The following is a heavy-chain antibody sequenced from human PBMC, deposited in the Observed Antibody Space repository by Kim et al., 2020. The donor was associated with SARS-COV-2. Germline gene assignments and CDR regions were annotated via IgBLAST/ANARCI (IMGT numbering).Heavy chain of an antibody. Sequence: GGSLRLSCAASGFTFSSYSMNWVRQAPGKGLEWVSSISSSSSYIYYADSVKGRLTISRDNAKNSLYLQMNSLRAEDTAVYYCARRITMVQGAKGWFDPWGQGTLVTVSS. CDR2: ISSSSSYI. CDR3: ARRITMVQGAKGWFDP. V-gene: IGHV3-21*01. CDR1: GFTFSSYS. D-gene: IGHD3-10*01. J-gene: IGHJ5*02.